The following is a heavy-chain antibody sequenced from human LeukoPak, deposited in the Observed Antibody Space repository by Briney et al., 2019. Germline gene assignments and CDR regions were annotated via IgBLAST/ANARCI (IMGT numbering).Heavy chain of an antibody. D-gene: IGHD3-10*01. V-gene: IGHV3-30*18. J-gene: IGHJ5*02. CDR1: GFTFSSYG. CDR3: AKDFGYYGSGSYST. CDR2: ISYDGSNK. Sequence: TGGSLRLSCAASGFTFSSYGMHWVRQAPGKGLEWVAVISYDGSNKYYADSVKGRFTISRDNSKNTLYLQMNSLRAEDTAVYYCAKDFGYYGSGSYSTWGQGTLVTVSS.